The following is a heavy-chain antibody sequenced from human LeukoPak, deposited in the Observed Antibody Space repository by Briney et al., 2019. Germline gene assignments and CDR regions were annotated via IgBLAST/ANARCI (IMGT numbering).Heavy chain of an antibody. CDR2: IKPDGSYT. Sequence: GGSLGLSCAASGFTISTYWMNWVRQAPGKGLQWVANIKPDGSYTHYADSVKGRFTISRDNAENSLYLQMNSLRAEDTAVYYCARVTGGYNLVDYWGQGTLVTVSS. J-gene: IGHJ4*02. CDR3: ARVTGGYNLVDY. V-gene: IGHV3-7*01. D-gene: IGHD5-24*01. CDR1: GFTISTYW.